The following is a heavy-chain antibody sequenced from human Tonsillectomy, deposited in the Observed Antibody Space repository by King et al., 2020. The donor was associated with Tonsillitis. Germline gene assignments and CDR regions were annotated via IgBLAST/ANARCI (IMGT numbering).Heavy chain of an antibody. Sequence: VQLVESGGGLVQPGGSLRLSCAASGFTVSSNYMSWVRQAPGKGLEWVSVINSGGSTYYADAVKGRFTISRHNSKNTLYLQMNSLRAEDTAVYYCARGGLYDPFDYWGEGTLVTVSP. D-gene: IGHD3-16*01. V-gene: IGHV3-53*04. CDR2: INSGGST. CDR1: GFTVSSNY. J-gene: IGHJ4*02. CDR3: ARGGLYDPFDY.